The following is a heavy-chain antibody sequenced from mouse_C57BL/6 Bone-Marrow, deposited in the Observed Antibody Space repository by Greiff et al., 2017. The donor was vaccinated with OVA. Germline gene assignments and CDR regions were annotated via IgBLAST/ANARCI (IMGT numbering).Heavy chain of an antibody. J-gene: IGHJ3*01. V-gene: IGHV1-9*01. CDR1: GYTFTGYW. CDR2: ILPGSGST. Sequence: QVQLQQSGAELMKPGASVKLSCKATGYTFTGYWIEWVKQRPGHGLEWIGEILPGSGSTNYNEKFKGKATFTADTSSNTAYMQLSSLTTEDSAIYYCAREGCDYDVPFAYWGQGTLVTVSA. D-gene: IGHD2-4*01. CDR3: AREGCDYDVPFAY.